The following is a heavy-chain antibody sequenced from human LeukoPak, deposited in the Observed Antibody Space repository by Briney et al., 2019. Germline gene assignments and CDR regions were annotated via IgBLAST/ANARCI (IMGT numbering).Heavy chain of an antibody. J-gene: IGHJ6*03. Sequence: TGGSLRLSCAASGFTFDDYGMSWVRQAPGKGLEWVSGINWNGGSTGYADSVKGRFTISRDNAKNSLYLQMNSLRAEDTALYYCARFRGARMVYYYMDVWGKGTTVTVSS. CDR2: INWNGGST. CDR3: ARFRGARMVYYYMDV. CDR1: GFTFDDYG. V-gene: IGHV3-20*04. D-gene: IGHD2-8*01.